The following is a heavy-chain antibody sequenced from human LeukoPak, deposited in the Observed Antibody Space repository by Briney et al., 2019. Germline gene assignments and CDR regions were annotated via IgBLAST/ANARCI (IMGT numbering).Heavy chain of an antibody. CDR2: IIPIFGTA. V-gene: IGHV1-69*05. D-gene: IGHD2-15*01. CDR3: ARVASFYYYYMDV. CDR1: GGAFSSYA. J-gene: IGHJ6*03. Sequence: SVKVSCKASGGAFSSYAISWVRQAPGQGLEWMGGIIPIFGTANYAQKFQGRVTITTDESTSTAYMELSSLRSEDTAVYYCARVASFYYYYMDVWAKGTTVTVSS.